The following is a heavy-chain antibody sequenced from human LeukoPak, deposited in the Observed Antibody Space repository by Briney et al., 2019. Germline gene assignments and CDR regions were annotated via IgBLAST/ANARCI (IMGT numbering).Heavy chain of an antibody. D-gene: IGHD6-13*01. Sequence: VASVKVSCKASGYTFTSYDINWVRQATGQGLEWMGWMNPNSGNTGYAQKFQGRVTMTRNTSISTAYMELSSLRSEDTAVYYCARSRSSSWYFYYYYYMDVWGKGTTVTVSS. CDR3: ARSRSSSWYFYYYYYMDV. J-gene: IGHJ6*03. CDR2: MNPNSGNT. CDR1: GYTFTSYD. V-gene: IGHV1-8*01.